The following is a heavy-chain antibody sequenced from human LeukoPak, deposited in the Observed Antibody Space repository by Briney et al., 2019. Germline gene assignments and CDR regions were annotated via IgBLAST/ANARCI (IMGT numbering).Heavy chain of an antibody. Sequence: SGGSLRLSCVGSGFTFSSYEMNWVRQAPGKGLEWVSYISSSSSTIYYADSVKGRFTISRDNAKNSLYLQMNSLRAEDTAVYYCARGGFYDFWSGYFPHFDYWGQGTLVTVSS. V-gene: IGHV3-48*01. D-gene: IGHD3-3*01. CDR2: ISSSSSTI. CDR3: ARGGFYDFWSGYFPHFDY. CDR1: GFTFSSYE. J-gene: IGHJ4*02.